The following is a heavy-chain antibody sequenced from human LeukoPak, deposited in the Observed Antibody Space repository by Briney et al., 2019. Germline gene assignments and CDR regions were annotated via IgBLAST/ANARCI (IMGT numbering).Heavy chain of an antibody. J-gene: IGHJ2*01. CDR2: INPNSGGT. V-gene: IGHV1-2*02. CDR1: GYTFTGYY. D-gene: IGHD3-10*01. Sequence: ASVKVPCKASGYTFTGYYMHWVRQAPGQGLEWMGWINPNSGGTNYAQKFQGRVTMTRDTSISTAYMELSRLRSDDTAVYYCARPRGAKHGWYFDLWGRGTLVTVSS. CDR3: ARPRGAKHGWYFDL.